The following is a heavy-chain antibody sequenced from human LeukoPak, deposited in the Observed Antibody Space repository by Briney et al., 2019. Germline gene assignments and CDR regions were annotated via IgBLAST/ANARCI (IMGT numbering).Heavy chain of an antibody. CDR1: GYSISSGYY. CDR3: ARGGIAAAAPFDY. Sequence: SETLSLTCAGSGYSISSGYYWGWIRQPPGKALEWIGSIYHSGSTYYNPSLKSRVTISVDTSKNQFSLKLSSVTAADTAVYYCARGGIAAAAPFDYWGQGTLVTVSS. V-gene: IGHV4-38-2*01. J-gene: IGHJ4*02. CDR2: IYHSGST. D-gene: IGHD6-13*01.